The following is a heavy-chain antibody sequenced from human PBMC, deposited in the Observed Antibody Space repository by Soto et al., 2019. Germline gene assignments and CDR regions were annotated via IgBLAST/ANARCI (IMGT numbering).Heavy chain of an antibody. CDR2: INSDGSST. CDR1: GFTFSSYW. J-gene: IGHJ6*02. D-gene: IGHD3-10*01. CDR3: AREGSVGLWLGELSRYGMDV. Sequence: PGGSLRLACAASGFTFSSYWMHWVRQAPGKGLVWVSRINSDGSSTSYADSVKGRFTISRDNAKNTLYLQMNSLRAEDTAVYYCAREGSVGLWLGELSRYGMDVWGQGTTVTVSS. V-gene: IGHV3-74*01.